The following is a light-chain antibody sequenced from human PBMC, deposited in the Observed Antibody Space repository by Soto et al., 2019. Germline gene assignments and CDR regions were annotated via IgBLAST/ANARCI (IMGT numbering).Light chain of an antibody. V-gene: IGKV3-11*01. Sequence: EIVLTQSPDTLSLSPGERATLSCRAGQSVSNYLMWYQQKPGQAPRLLIYDASKRATGIPARFSGSGSGTDFTLTISSLEPEDFAVYYCQQRSNWPWTFGQGTKVEIK. CDR1: QSVSNY. J-gene: IGKJ1*01. CDR2: DAS. CDR3: QQRSNWPWT.